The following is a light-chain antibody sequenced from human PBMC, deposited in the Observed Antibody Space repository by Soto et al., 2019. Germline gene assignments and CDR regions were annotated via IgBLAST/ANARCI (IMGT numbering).Light chain of an antibody. V-gene: IGKV1-5*01. CDR2: DAS. J-gene: IGKJ2*02. CDR1: QSISSW. Sequence: DIQMTQSPSTLSASVGDRVTITCRASQSISSWLAWYQQKPGKAPKLLIYDASSLESGVPSRFSGSGSGTEFTLTISSLQPDDFATYYCQQYNRYLCTLGQGTKLEIK. CDR3: QQYNRYLCT.